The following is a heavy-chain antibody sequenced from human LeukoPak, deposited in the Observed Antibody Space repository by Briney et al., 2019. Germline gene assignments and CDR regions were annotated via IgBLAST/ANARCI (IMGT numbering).Heavy chain of an antibody. J-gene: IGHJ4*02. CDR3: ARHPSIRYYFDY. CDR2: IYYSGST. V-gene: IGHV4-59*08. D-gene: IGHD3-3*01. CDR1: GGSISSYY. Sequence: WETLSLTCTVSGGSISSYYWSWIRQPPGKGLEWIGYIYYSGSTNYNPSLKSRVTISVDTSKNQFSLKLSSVTAADTAVYYCARHPSIRYYFDYWGPGTLVTVSS.